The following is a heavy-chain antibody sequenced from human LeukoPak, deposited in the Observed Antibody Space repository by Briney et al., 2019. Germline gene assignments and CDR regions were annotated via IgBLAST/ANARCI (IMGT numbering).Heavy chain of an antibody. J-gene: IGHJ4*02. CDR3: ASNSGSYRQIDY. CDR2: IYYSGST. Sequence: PSETLSLNCTVSGGTISSGDYYWSWIRQPPGKGLGWIGYIYYSGSTYCNPSLKSRVTISGDTSKHQFSLYLSSVTAADTAVYYCASNSGSYRQIDYWGQGTLVTVSS. CDR1: GGTISSGDYY. V-gene: IGHV4-30-4*08. D-gene: IGHD1-26*01.